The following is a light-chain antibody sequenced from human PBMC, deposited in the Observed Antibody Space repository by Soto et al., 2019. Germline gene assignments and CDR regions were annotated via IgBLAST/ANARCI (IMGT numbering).Light chain of an antibody. V-gene: IGKV3D-15*01. Sequence: ETVMTQSPVILSVSPGDTATLSCRASQSVSSNLAWYQQKPGQAPRLLIYGVYTRAPGIPARFSGSGSGTEFTLTISSLQSEDFAVYYCQQYHSWPPRTFGQGTKVDIK. J-gene: IGKJ1*01. CDR2: GVY. CDR3: QQYHSWPPRT. CDR1: QSVSSN.